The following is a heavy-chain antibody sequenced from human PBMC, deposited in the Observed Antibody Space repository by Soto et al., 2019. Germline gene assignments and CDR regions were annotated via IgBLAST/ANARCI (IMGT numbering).Heavy chain of an antibody. J-gene: IGHJ3*02. CDR1: GDTFSNYA. CDR3: ARETSAPGTFRGDASDI. D-gene: IGHD6-13*01. Sequence: SVKVSCKVSGDTFSNYAINWVRQAPGQGLEWMGAIVPIFSTANYAQKFQGRVTITADEFTITAYMELSGLRSDDTATYYCARETSAPGTFRGDASDIWGQGTLVTVSS. V-gene: IGHV1-69*13. CDR2: IVPIFSTA.